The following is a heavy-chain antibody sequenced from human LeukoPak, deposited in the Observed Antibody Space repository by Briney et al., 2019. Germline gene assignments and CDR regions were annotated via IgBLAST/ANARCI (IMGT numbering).Heavy chain of an antibody. CDR2: ISSSSSYI. J-gene: IGHJ4*02. D-gene: IGHD6-19*01. CDR1: GFTFSSYS. Sequence: GGSLRLSCAASGFTFSSYSMNWVRQAPGKGLEWVSSISSSSSYIYYADSVKGRFTISRDNAKNSLYLQRNSLRAEDTAVYYCARDSIAVAGHDYWGQGTLVTVSS. CDR3: ARDSIAVAGHDY. V-gene: IGHV3-21*01.